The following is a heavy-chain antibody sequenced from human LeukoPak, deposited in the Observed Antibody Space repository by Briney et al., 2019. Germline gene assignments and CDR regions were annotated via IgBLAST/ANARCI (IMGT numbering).Heavy chain of an antibody. V-gene: IGHV3-23*01. J-gene: IGHJ4*02. CDR1: GFTFSSYA. D-gene: IGHD2-15*01. CDR2: ISGSGGST. Sequence: RPGGSLRLSCAASGFTFSSYAMSWVRQAPGKGLEWVSAISGSGGSTYYADSVKGRFTISRDNSKNTLYLQMNSLRAEATAVYYGAKVSRRVAEHFDYWGQGTLVTVSS. CDR3: AKVSRRVAEHFDY.